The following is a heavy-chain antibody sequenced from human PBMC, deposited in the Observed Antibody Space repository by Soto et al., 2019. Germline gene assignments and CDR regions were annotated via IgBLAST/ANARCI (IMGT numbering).Heavy chain of an antibody. V-gene: IGHV1-2*02. CDR1: GYTFTGHY. Sequence: GASVKVSCKTSGYTFTGHYIHWVRQAPQQGPEWMGEIGPESGATRYAEKFRGRVTMTMDTSITTVYMGLRNLSPDDTAVYYCGRGRSGQIVIFYWGQGTPVTVSS. D-gene: IGHD1-26*01. CDR2: IGPESGAT. CDR3: GRGRSGQIVIFY. J-gene: IGHJ4*02.